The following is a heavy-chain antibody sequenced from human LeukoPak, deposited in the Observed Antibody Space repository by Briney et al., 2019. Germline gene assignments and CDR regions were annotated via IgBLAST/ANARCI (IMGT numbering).Heavy chain of an antibody. J-gene: IGHJ4*02. V-gene: IGHV4-59*01. Sequence: PSETLSLTCTVSGGSISSYYWSWIRQPPGKGLEWIGYIYYSGSTNYNPSLKSRVTISVDTSKNQFSLKLSSVTAADTAVYYCAGAYSSSSDYWGQGTLVTVSS. CDR1: GGSISSYY. CDR2: IYYSGST. CDR3: AGAYSSSSDY. D-gene: IGHD6-13*01.